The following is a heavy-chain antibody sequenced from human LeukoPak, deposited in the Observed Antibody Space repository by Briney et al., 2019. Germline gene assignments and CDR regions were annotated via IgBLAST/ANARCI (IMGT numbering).Heavy chain of an antibody. CDR1: GGTFSSYA. J-gene: IGHJ5*02. D-gene: IGHD5-12*01. Sequence: SVKVSCKASGGTFSSYAISWVRQAPGQGLEWMGGSIPIFGTANYAQKFQGRVTITTDESTSTAYMELSSLRSEDTAVCYCARVGGYDTFNWFDPWGQGTLVTVSS. CDR2: SIPIFGTA. CDR3: ARVGGYDTFNWFDP. V-gene: IGHV1-69*05.